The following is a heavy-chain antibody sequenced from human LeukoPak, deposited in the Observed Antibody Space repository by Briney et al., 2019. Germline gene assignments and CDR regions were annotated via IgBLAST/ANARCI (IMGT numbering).Heavy chain of an antibody. CDR3: ARSSGYDYGYYFDY. CDR1: GVSISSSSYY. D-gene: IGHD5-12*01. Sequence: SGTLSLTCTVSGVSISSSSYYWGWIRQPPGKGLEWIGSIYYSGSTNYNPSLKSRVTISVDTSKNQFSLKLSSVTAADTAVYYCARSSGYDYGYYFDYWGQGTLVTVSS. V-gene: IGHV4-39*07. J-gene: IGHJ4*02. CDR2: IYYSGST.